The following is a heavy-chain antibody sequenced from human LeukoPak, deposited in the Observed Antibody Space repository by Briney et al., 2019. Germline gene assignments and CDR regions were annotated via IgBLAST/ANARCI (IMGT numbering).Heavy chain of an antibody. CDR3: TSVLPGYSSGWFD. CDR2: IRSKANSYAT. V-gene: IGHV3-73*01. Sequence: PGGSLRLSCAASGFTFSGSAMHWVRQASGKGLEWVGRIRSKANSYATAYAASVKGRFTISRDDSKNTAYLQMNSLKTEDTAVYYCTSVLPGYSSGWFDWGQRTLVTVSS. D-gene: IGHD6-19*01. CDR1: GFTFSGSA. J-gene: IGHJ4*02.